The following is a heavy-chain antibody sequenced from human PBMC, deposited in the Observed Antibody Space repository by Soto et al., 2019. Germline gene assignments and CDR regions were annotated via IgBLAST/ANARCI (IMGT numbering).Heavy chain of an antibody. CDR1: GFTFSNYV. D-gene: IGHD3-10*01. CDR3: ATTFYDGSATLDY. Sequence: EVQLLESGGGLVQPGGSLRLSCAASGFTFSNYVMSWVRQAPGKGLEWVSLISGSGVSTYYADSVKGRFTISRDNSKNTLYLQMNSLRAEDTALYYWATTFYDGSATLDYGGQGTLVTVAS. J-gene: IGHJ4*02. CDR2: ISGSGVST. V-gene: IGHV3-23*01.